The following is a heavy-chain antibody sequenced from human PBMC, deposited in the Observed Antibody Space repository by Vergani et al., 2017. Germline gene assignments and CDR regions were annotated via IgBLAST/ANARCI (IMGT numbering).Heavy chain of an antibody. CDR1: GYTFTGYY. J-gene: IGHJ6*02. D-gene: IGHD2-21*02. Sequence: QVQLVQSGAEVKKPGASVKVSCKASGYTFTGYYMNWVRQAPGQGLEWMGWINPNSGGTNYAQKFQGRVTMTRDTSISTAYMELSRLRADDTAVYYCARVLHVTGPIYYYYGMDVWGQGTTVTVSS. V-gene: IGHV1-2*02. CDR2: INPNSGGT. CDR3: ARVLHVTGPIYYYYGMDV.